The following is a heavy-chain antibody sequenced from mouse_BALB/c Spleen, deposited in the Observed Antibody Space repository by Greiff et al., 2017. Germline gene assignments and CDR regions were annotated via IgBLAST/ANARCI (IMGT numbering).Heavy chain of an antibody. CDR2: ISSGGSYT. J-gene: IGHJ2*01. Sequence: EVKLVESGGGLVKPGGSLKLSCAASGFTFSSYAMSWVRQTPEKRLEWVATISSGGSYTYYPDSVKGRFTISRDNAKNTLYLQMSSLRSEDTAMYYCARHPLDYWGQGTTLTVSS. CDR1: GFTFSSYA. CDR3: ARHPLDY. V-gene: IGHV5-9-3*01.